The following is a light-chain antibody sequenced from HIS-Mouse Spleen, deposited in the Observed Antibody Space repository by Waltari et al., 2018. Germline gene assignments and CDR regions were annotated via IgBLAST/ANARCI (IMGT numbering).Light chain of an antibody. V-gene: IGLV5-45*03. CDR2: YKSDPDK. J-gene: IGLJ3*02. Sequence: QAVLTQPSSLSASPGASASLTCTLRSGINVGTYRIYWYQQKPGSPPQYLLRYKSDPDKQQGHGVPSRFSGSKDASANAGILLISGLQSEDEADYYCMIWHSSAWVFGGGTKLTVL. CDR3: MIWHSSAWV. CDR1: SGINVGTYR.